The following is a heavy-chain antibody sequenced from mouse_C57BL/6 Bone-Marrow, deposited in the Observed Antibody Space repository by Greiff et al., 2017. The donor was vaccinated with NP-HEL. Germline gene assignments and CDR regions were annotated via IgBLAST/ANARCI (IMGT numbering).Heavy chain of an antibody. Sequence: EVKLVESGGGLVKPGGSLKLSCAASGFTFSDYGMHWVRQAPEKGLEWVAYISSGSSTIYYADTVKGRFTISRDNAKNTLFLQMTSLRSEDTAMYYCARRVYSNYLYAMDYWGQGTSVTVSS. J-gene: IGHJ4*01. CDR2: ISSGSSTI. V-gene: IGHV5-17*01. D-gene: IGHD2-5*01. CDR3: ARRVYSNYLYAMDY. CDR1: GFTFSDYG.